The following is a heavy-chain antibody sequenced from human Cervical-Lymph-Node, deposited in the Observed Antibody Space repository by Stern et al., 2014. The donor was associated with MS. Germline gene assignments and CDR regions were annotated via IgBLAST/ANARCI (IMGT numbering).Heavy chain of an antibody. CDR1: GGSLSGSY. Sequence: QVQLQQWGAGLLKPLETLSLTCAVYGGSLSGSYWSWIPQPPGKGLEWIAEVHDDVSTNYYPYLQSRGTISVDTSYKQFSLDVTTVTVADTAEYYCVRGGWDLNWFDPWGQGTLVTVSS. CDR2: VHDDVST. CDR3: VRGGWDLNWFDP. V-gene: IGHV4-34*01. J-gene: IGHJ5*02. D-gene: IGHD6-19*01.